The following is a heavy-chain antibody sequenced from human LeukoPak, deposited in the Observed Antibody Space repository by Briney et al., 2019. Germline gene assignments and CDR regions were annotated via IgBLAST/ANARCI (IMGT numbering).Heavy chain of an antibody. CDR1: GFTFSSYS. V-gene: IGHV3-21*04. CDR3: AKDQPHYYGSGSYYPDKYFDY. J-gene: IGHJ4*02. CDR2: ISSSSSYI. D-gene: IGHD3-10*01. Sequence: GGSLRLSCAASGFTFSSYSMNWVRQAPGKGLEWVSSISSSSSYIYYADSVKGRFTISRDNAKNSLYLQMNSLRAEDTAVYYCAKDQPHYYGSGSYYPDKYFDYWGQGTLVTVSS.